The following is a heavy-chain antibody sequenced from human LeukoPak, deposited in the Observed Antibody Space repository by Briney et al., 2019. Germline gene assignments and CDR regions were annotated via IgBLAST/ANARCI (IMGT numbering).Heavy chain of an antibody. D-gene: IGHD3-16*01. J-gene: IGHJ4*02. CDR1: GDSIRNYY. CDR2: VRFSGRT. V-gene: IGHV4-59*08. Sequence: SETLSLTCTVSGDSIRNYYWSWIRQPQGKGLEWIGYVRFSGRTNYSPSLKRRVTMSVDTSKNQFSLRVSSVTAADTAFYYCARLSNPYGGFHLDFWGQGTLVAVSS. CDR3: ARLSNPYGGFHLDF.